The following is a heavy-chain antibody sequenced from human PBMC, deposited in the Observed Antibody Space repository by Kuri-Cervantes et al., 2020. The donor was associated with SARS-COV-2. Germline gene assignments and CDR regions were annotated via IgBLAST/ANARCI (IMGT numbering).Heavy chain of an antibody. CDR1: GFTFSDYY. D-gene: IGHD7-27*01. Sequence: GGSLRLSCAASGFTFSDYYMSWIRQAPGKGLEWVSYISSSGSTICYADSVKGRFTISRDNAKNSLYLQMSSLRAEDTAVYYCARDLRLGKSLDYWGQGTLVTVSS. J-gene: IGHJ4*02. CDR3: ARDLRLGKSLDY. CDR2: ISSSGSTI. V-gene: IGHV3-11*04.